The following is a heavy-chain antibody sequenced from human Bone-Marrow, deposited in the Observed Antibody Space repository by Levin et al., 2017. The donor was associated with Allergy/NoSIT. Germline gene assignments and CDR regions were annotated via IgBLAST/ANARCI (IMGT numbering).Heavy chain of an antibody. V-gene: IGHV4-39*02. J-gene: IGHJ4*02. CDR2: VYFSGST. CDR1: GASIISATYY. Sequence: SETLSLTCTVSGASIISATYYWGWVRQPPGKGLEWIGSVYFSGSTYLSPFLKSRVTMSVDTSRSHFSLNLSSVTAADTAVYYCARMPALRFLDWFLDYWGRGVLVTVSS. D-gene: IGHD3-9*01. CDR3: ARMPALRFLDWFLDY.